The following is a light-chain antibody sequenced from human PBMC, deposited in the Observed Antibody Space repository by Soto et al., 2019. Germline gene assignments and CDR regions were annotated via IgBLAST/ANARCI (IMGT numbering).Light chain of an antibody. V-gene: IGLV2-8*01. CDR1: SSDVGDYNY. J-gene: IGLJ1*01. CDR2: EVT. CDR3: SSYAGRNNFV. Sequence: ALTQPPSASGSPGQSVTISCTGTSSDVGDYNYVSWYQQHPGKAPKLMIYEVTKRPSGVPDRFSGSKSGNTASLTVSGLQAEDEVDYSCSSYAGRNNFVFGTGTKVTAL.